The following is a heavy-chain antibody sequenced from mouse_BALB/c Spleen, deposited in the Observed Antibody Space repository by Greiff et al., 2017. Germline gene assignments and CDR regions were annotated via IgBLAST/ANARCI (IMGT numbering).Heavy chain of an antibody. CDR1: GYTFTSYW. D-gene: IGHD1-1*01. V-gene: IGHV1-7*01. CDR3: ARRLLGYYFDY. J-gene: IGHJ2*01. Sequence: VQLQQSGAELAKPGASVKMSCKASGYTFTSYWMHWVKQRPGQGLEWIGYINPSTGYTEYNQKFKDKATLTADKSSSTAYMQLSSLTSEDSAVYYCARRLLGYYFDYWGQGTTLTVSS. CDR2: INPSTGYT.